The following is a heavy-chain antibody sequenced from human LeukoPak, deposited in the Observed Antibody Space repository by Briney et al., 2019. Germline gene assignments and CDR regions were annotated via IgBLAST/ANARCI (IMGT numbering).Heavy chain of an antibody. CDR1: GYTFTSYG. CDR3: ARDRYSYGYIAPGCAFDI. D-gene: IGHD5-18*01. CDR2: ISAYNGNT. V-gene: IGHV1-18*01. Sequence: GASVKVSCKASGYTFTSYGISWVRQAPGQGLEWMGWISAYNGNTNYAQKLQGRVTMTTDTSTSTAYMELRSLRSDDTAVYYCARDRYSYGYIAPGCAFDIWGQGTMVTVSS. J-gene: IGHJ3*02.